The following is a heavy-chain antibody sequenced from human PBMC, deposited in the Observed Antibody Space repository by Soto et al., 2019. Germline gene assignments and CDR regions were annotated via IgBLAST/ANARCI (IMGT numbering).Heavy chain of an antibody. CDR1: GFTFSSYG. V-gene: IGHV3-30*18. CDR3: ANLLTGGMVRGVFDNFDY. Sequence: GGSLRLSCAASGFTFSSYGMHWVRQAPGKGLEWVAVISYDGSNKYYADSVKGRFTISRDNSKNTLYLQMNSLRAEDTAVYYCANLLTGGMVRGVFDNFDYWGQGTLVTVSS. CDR2: ISYDGSNK. D-gene: IGHD3-10*01. J-gene: IGHJ4*02.